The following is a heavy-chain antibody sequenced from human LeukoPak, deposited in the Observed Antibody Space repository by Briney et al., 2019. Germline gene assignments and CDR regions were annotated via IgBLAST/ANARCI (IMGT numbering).Heavy chain of an antibody. J-gene: IGHJ3*02. Sequence: SETLSLTCTVSGGSISSSSYYWGWIRQPPGKGLEWIGSIYYSGSTYYNPSLKSRVTISVDTSKNQFSLKLSSVTAADTAVYYCARVLLTDDFWSGYPPLDALDIWGQGTMVTVSS. CDR3: ARVLLTDDFWSGYPPLDALDI. CDR1: GGSISSSSYY. D-gene: IGHD3-3*01. CDR2: IYYSGST. V-gene: IGHV4-39*07.